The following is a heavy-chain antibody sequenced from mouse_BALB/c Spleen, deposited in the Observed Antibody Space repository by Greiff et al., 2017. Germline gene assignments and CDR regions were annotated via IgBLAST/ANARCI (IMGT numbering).Heavy chain of an antibody. V-gene: IGHV5-17*02. CDR1: GFTFSSFG. CDR3: ARSTTPHYFDY. D-gene: IGHD1-1*01. J-gene: IGHJ2*01. CDR2: ISSGSSTI. Sequence: EVKLMESGGGLVQPGGSRKLSCAASGFTFSSFGMHWVRQAPEKGLEWVAYISSGSSTIYYADTVKGRFTISRDNPKNTLFLQMTSLRSEDTAMYYCARSTTPHYFDYWGQGTTLTVSS.